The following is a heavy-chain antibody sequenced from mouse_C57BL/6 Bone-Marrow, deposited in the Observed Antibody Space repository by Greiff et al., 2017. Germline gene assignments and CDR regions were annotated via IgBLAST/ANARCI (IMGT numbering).Heavy chain of an antibody. CDR1: GYTFTSYW. Sequence: QVQLQQPGTELVKPGASVKLSCKASGYTFTSYWMHWVKQRPGQGLEWIGNINPSNGGTNYNEKFKSKATLTVDKSSSTAYMQLSSLTSADSAVYDCGYYGYGGPCWYFDVWGTGTTVTVSS. CDR2: INPSNGGT. V-gene: IGHV1-53*01. D-gene: IGHD2-2*01. CDR3: GYYGYGGPCWYFDV. J-gene: IGHJ1*03.